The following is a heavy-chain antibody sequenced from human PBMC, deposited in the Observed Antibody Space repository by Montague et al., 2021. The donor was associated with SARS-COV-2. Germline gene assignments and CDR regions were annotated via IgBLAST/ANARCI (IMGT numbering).Heavy chain of an antibody. V-gene: IGHV1-46*01. D-gene: IGHD2-21*01. CDR1: EYILTNYY. Sequence: SVKVSCKASEYILTNYYIHWVRRAPGQGLDWMGMINPGGIGTSFALKFQGRVAMTRDTSANTVYMELRSLRSEDTAVYYCAATYCGGGGCYSRPFDYWGQGSMVTVSS. CDR2: INPGGIGT. CDR3: AATYCGGGGCYSRPFDY. J-gene: IGHJ4*02.